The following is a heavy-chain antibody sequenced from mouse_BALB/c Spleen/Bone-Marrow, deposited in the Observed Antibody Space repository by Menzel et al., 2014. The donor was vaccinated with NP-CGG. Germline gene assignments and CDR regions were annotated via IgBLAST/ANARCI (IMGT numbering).Heavy chain of an antibody. CDR1: GYSITSGYY. V-gene: IGHV3-6*02. J-gene: IGHJ3*01. D-gene: IGHD2-14*01. Sequence: VQLQQPGPGLVKPSQSLSLTCSVTGYSITSGYYWNWIRQFPGNKLEWMGYISYDGSNNYNPSLKNRISITRDTSKNQFFLKLNSVTTEDTATYYCARGGYDGRGFAYWAQGTLVTVSA. CDR2: ISYDGSN. CDR3: ARGGYDGRGFAY.